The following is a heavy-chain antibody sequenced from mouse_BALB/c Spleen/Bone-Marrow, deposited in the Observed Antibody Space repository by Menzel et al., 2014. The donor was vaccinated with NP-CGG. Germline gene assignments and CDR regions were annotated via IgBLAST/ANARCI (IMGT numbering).Heavy chain of an antibody. CDR1: GFSLTSYG. Sequence: VQLQQSGPGLVQPSQSLSITCTVSGFSLTSYGVHWVRRSPGKGLEWLGVIWSGGSTDYNAAFISRLSISKDNSKSXVFFKMNSLQANDTAIYYCARKELGLNWYFDVWGAGTTVTVSS. CDR2: IWSGGST. V-gene: IGHV2-2*02. J-gene: IGHJ1*01. D-gene: IGHD4-1*01. CDR3: ARKELGLNWYFDV.